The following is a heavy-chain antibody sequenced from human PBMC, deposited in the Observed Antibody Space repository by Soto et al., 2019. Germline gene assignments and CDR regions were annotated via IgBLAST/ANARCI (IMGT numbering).Heavy chain of an antibody. D-gene: IGHD3-10*01. CDR3: ARDPSCDYGSGEMIYGMEV. Sequence: GSLRLSCAASGFTFSSYSMNWVRQARGKGLEWVASISSSSSYIYYADSVKGRFTISRDNAKNSLYLQMNSLRAEDTAVYYCARDPSCDYGSGEMIYGMEVWGHGTTVTVSS. CDR2: ISSSSSYI. V-gene: IGHV3-21*01. J-gene: IGHJ6*02. CDR1: GFTFSSYS.